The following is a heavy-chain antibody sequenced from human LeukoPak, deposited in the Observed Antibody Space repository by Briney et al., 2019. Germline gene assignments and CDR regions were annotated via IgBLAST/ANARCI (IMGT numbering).Heavy chain of an antibody. CDR2: ISYDGSNK. V-gene: IGHV3-30*18. CDR3: AKPPRAQQLEHNFDY. CDR1: GFTFSSYG. Sequence: PGGSLRLSCAASGFTFSSYGMHWVRQAPGKGLEWVAVISYDGSNKYYADSVKGRFTISRDNSKNTLYLQMNSLRAEDTAVYYCAKPPRAQQLEHNFDYWGQGTLVTVSS. J-gene: IGHJ4*02. D-gene: IGHD6-13*01.